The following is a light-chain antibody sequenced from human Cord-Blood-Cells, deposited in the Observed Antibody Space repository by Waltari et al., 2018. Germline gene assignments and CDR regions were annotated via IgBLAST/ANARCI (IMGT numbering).Light chain of an antibody. J-gene: IGKJ1*01. V-gene: IGKV4-1*01. CDR1: QSVLYSSNNKNY. CDR3: QQYYSTPWT. Sequence: DIVMTQSPDSLAVSLGERDTINCKSSQSVLYSSNNKNYLAWYQQKPGQPPKLLMYCASTRESGVPDRFSGSGSGTDFTLTISSLQAEDVAVYYCQQYYSTPWTFGQGTKVEIK. CDR2: CAS.